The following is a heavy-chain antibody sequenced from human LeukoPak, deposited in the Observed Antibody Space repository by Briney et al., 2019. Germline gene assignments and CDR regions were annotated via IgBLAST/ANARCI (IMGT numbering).Heavy chain of an antibody. CDR3: ARDGIAAAGMYYYYYMDV. V-gene: IGHV1-46*03. CDR1: GYTFTSYY. CDR2: INPSGGST. D-gene: IGHD6-13*01. Sequence: GASVKVSCKASGYTFTSYYMHWVRQAPGQGLEWMGIINPSGGSTSYAQKFQGRVTMTRDTSTSTVYMELSSLRSEDTAVYYCARDGIAAAGMYYYYYMDVWGKGTTVTVSS. J-gene: IGHJ6*03.